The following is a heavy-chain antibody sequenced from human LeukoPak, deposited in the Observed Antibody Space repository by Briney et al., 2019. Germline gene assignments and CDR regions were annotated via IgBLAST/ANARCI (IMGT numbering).Heavy chain of an antibody. D-gene: IGHD4-17*01. Sequence: GGSLRLSCAASGFTFSSYSMNWVRQAPGKGLEWVSSISSSSSYIYYADSVKGRFTISRDNAKNSLYLQMNSLRAEDTAVYYCARGADYGDAFDIWGQGTMVTVSS. CDR2: ISSSSSYI. CDR1: GFTFSSYS. CDR3: ARGADYGDAFDI. J-gene: IGHJ3*02. V-gene: IGHV3-21*01.